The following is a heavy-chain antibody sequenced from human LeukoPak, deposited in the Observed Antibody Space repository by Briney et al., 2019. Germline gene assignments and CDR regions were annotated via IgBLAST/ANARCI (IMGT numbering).Heavy chain of an antibody. CDR3: ARRSGMSNGDAFDV. CDR2: IRSKAFGGTT. D-gene: IGHD5/OR15-5a*01. Sequence: GGSLRLSCAASGFTFNSYAMSWVRQAPGKGLEWVGFIRSKAFGGTTDYAASVKDRFTISRGDSASVVFLQMASLKTEDTAVYYCARRSGMSNGDAFDVWGLGTVVTVSS. CDR1: GFTFNSYA. V-gene: IGHV3-49*04. J-gene: IGHJ3*01.